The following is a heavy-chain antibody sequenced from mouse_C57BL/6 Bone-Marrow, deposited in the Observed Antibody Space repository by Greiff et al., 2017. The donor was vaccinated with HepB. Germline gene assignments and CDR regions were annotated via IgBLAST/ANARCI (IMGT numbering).Heavy chain of an antibody. Sequence: QVQLQQPGAELVRPGTSVKLSCKASGYTFTSYWMHWVKQRPGQGLEWIGVIDPSDSYTNYNQKFKGKATLTVDPASSTAYMQLSSLTSEDSAVYYCARSTRLRRAMDYWGQGTSVTVSS. J-gene: IGHJ4*01. V-gene: IGHV1-59*01. CDR2: IDPSDSYT. CDR3: ARSTRLRRAMDY. D-gene: IGHD2-4*01. CDR1: GYTFTSYW.